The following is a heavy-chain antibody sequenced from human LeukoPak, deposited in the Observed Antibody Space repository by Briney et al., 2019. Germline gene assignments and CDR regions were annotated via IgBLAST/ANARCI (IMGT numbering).Heavy chain of an antibody. CDR3: ASGSYPHYYYYYYMDV. V-gene: IGHV4-59*01. CDR1: GGSISSYY. J-gene: IGHJ6*03. Sequence: KPSETLSLTCTVSGGSISSYYWSWLRQPPGKGLEWIGYIYYSGSTNYNPSLKSRVTISVDTSKNQFSLKLSSVTAADTAVYYCASGSYPHYYYYYYMDVWGKGTTVTVSS. CDR2: IYYSGST. D-gene: IGHD1-1*01.